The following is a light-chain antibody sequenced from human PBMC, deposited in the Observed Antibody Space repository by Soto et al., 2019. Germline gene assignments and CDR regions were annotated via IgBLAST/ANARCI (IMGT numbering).Light chain of an antibody. V-gene: IGLV1-40*01. J-gene: IGLJ1*01. CDR2: GNV. Sequence: QSVLTQPPSVSGAPGQRVTFSCIGSSSNIGADHDVHWYQQLPGTAPKLLIYGNVNRPSGVPDRFSGSKSGASAALAITGLQDEDEADYYCQSYDSSLGFVFGTGTKLTVL. CDR1: SSNIGADHD. CDR3: QSYDSSLGFV.